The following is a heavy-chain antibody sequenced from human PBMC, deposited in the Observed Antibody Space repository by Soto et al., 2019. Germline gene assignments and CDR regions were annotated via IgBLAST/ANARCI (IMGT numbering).Heavy chain of an antibody. CDR2: ISAYNGNT. V-gene: IGHV1-18*01. CDR3: ARDSPPFDY. CDR1: GYTFSRYG. Sequence: GPVKGSCKASGYTFSRYGISRVRQAPGQGLEWMGWISAYNGNTKNAQKLQGRVTMTTDTSTSTAYMELRSLRSDDPAVYYCARDSPPFDYWGQGTLVTVSS. J-gene: IGHJ4*02.